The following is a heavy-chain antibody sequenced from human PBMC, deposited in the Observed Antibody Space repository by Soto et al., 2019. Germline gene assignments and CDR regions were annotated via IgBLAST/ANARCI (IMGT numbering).Heavy chain of an antibody. CDR3: ARDGTVYCSSTSCGGTYYYYMAV. CDR2: INSDGSST. D-gene: IGHD2-2*01. J-gene: IGHJ6*03. CDR1: GFTCSSYW. V-gene: IGHV3-74*01. Sequence: GGSLRLSCAASGFTCSSYWMHWVRQAAGEGLVWVSRINSDGSSTSYADSVKGRFTISRDNAKNTLYLQMNSLRAEDTAVYYCARDGTVYCSSTSCGGTYYYYMAVWGKGTTVTVYS.